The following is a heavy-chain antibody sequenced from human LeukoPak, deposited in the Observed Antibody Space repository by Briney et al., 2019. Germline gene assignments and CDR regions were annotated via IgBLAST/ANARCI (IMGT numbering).Heavy chain of an antibody. CDR2: ISWNSGSL. CDR3: AKAAHDSSGYYFDS. Sequence: PGGSLRLSCEASGFTFGNYAMHWVRQAPGKGLEWVSGISWNSGSLGYADSVKGRFTISRDNAKNSLYLQMNSLRAEDSALYYCAKAAHDSSGYYFDSWGQGTLVTVSS. J-gene: IGHJ4*02. V-gene: IGHV3-9*01. D-gene: IGHD3-22*01. CDR1: GFTFGNYA.